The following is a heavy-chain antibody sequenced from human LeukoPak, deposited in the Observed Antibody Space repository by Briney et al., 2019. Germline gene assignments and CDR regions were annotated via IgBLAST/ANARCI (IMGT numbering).Heavy chain of an antibody. J-gene: IGHJ4*02. CDR1: GGSISSHH. CDR3: ARGPSFSGYVNY. Sequence: SETLSLTCTVSGGSISSHHCTWIRQPPGKGLEWIGYISYSGSTNYNPSLKSRVTISVDTSKNQFSLKLTSVTAADTAVYYCARGPSFSGYVNYWGQGTLVTVSS. D-gene: IGHD5-12*01. CDR2: ISYSGST. V-gene: IGHV4-59*11.